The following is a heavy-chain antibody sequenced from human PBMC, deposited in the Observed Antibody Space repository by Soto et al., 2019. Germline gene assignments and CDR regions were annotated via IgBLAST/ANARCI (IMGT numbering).Heavy chain of an antibody. CDR1: GGSISSYY. CDR2: IYYSGST. V-gene: IGHV4-59*01. J-gene: IGHJ6*03. CDR3: ARSYYYYFTDA. Sequence: SETLSRTCTVSGGSISSYYWSWIRQPPGKGLEGIGYIYYSGSTNYNPSLKSRVTISVDTSKNQFSLKLSSVTAADTAVYYCARSYYYYFTDAWGKGTTVTAS.